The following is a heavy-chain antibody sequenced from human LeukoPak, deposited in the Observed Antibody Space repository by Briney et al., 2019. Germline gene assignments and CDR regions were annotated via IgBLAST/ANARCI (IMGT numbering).Heavy chain of an antibody. CDR2: IXPIFGTA. V-gene: IGHV1-69*13. D-gene: IGHD6-13*01. J-gene: IGHJ6*02. CDR3: ARDNSKLVRYYYYGMDV. Sequence: SVKVSCKASGGTFSSYAISWVRQAPGQGLEWMGGIXPIFGTANYAQKFQGRVTITADESTSTAYMELSSLRSEDTAVYYCARDNSKLVRYYYYGMDVWGQGTTVTVSS. CDR1: GGTFSSYA.